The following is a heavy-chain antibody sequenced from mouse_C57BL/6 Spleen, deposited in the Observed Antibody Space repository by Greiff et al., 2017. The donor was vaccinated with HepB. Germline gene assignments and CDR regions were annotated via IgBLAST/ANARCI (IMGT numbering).Heavy chain of an antibody. CDR1: GYSFTDYN. J-gene: IGHJ2*01. Sequence: EVKLQESGPELVKPGASVKISCKASGYSFTDYNMNWVKQSNGKSLEWIGVINPNYGTTSYNQKFKGKATLTVDQSSSTAYMQLNSLTSEDSAVYYCARKGIITTVVEGYFDYWGQGTTLTVSS. CDR3: ARKGIITTVVEGYFDY. V-gene: IGHV1-39*01. D-gene: IGHD1-1*01. CDR2: INPNYGTT.